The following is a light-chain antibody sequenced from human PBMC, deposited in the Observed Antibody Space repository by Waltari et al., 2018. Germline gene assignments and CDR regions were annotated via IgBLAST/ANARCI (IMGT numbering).Light chain of an antibody. CDR1: QSLLHSDGKTY. CDR3: MQAIPPIT. Sequence: DIVMTQTPLSLSVTPGQPASISCMSSQSLLHSDGKTYFYWYLLKPGQSPQRLIYEVSSRVSGVPDRFSGSGSGTDFTLKISRVEAEDVGVYYCMQAIPPITFGQGTRLDIK. J-gene: IGKJ5*01. V-gene: IGKV2-29*02. CDR2: EVS.